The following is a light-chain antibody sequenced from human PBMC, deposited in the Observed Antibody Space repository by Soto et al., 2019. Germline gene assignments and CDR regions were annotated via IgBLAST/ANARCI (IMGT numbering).Light chain of an antibody. V-gene: IGKV2-40*01. Sequence: DMVMTQTPLFLPVTPGEPASISCRSSQSLLDSNDGNTYLDWYLQKPGQSPQLLIYTVSYRASGVPDRFSGSGSGTDFTLKISRVEAEDVGVYYCLQRAQSPYTFGQGTKVDIK. CDR1: QSLLDSNDGNTY. CDR3: LQRAQSPYT. J-gene: IGKJ2*01. CDR2: TVS.